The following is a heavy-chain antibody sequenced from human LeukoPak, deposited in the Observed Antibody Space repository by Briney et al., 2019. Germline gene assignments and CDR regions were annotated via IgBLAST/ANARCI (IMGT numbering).Heavy chain of an antibody. V-gene: IGHV3-23*01. CDR2: ISISGANT. CDR1: GFTFSSYA. CDR3: AKSYDSSGNRAFDI. J-gene: IGHJ4*02. Sequence: GGSLRLSCAASGFTFSSYAMSWVHQAPGKGLEWVSAISISGANTYYADSVKGRFTISRDNSENTLYLQMNSLRAEDTALYYCAKSYDSSGNRAFDIWGQGALVTVSS. D-gene: IGHD3-22*01.